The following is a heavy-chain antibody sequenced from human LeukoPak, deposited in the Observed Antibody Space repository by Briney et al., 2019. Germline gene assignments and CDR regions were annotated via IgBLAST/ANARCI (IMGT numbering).Heavy chain of an antibody. CDR2: ISISGSSP. V-gene: IGHV3-23*01. J-gene: IGHJ4*02. CDR1: GFTFSNYG. Sequence: PGGSLRLSCAASGFTFSNYGMSWVRQAPGEGLEWVSGISISGSSPDYADSVKGRFTISRDNSKNTLYLQMSSLRAEDTAVYYCATYIVLMVYASEAFGGWGQGTLVTVSS. D-gene: IGHD2-8*01. CDR3: ATYIVLMVYASEAFGG.